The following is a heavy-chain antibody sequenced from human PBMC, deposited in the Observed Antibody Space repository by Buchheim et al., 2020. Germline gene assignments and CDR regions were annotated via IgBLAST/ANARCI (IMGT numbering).Heavy chain of an antibody. D-gene: IGHD4-17*01. J-gene: IGHJ6*03. CDR1: GFSLKTRGVC. V-gene: IGHV2-70*01. Sequence: QVTLRESGPALVKPKQTLTLTCSFSGFSLKTRGVCVSWLRQPPGKALEWLTLIDWDDEKYYNTSLQTRLTISKDTSKNQVILTMTNVDPVDTATYYCARARHDYGDYSLFYYYLDVWGKGTT. CDR2: IDWDDEK. CDR3: ARARHDYGDYSLFYYYLDV.